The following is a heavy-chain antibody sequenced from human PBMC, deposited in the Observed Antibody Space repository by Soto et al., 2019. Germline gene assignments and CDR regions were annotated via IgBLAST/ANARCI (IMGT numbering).Heavy chain of an antibody. CDR1: GFAFSSNP. D-gene: IGHD2-2*01. J-gene: IGHJ3*02. V-gene: IGHV3-23*01. CDR3: AKDCSTPGCQRAFDM. CDR2: IIGSGTDT. Sequence: GGSLRLSCAVSGFAFSSNPMSWVRQAPGKGLEWVSAIIGSGTDTLYADSVRGRFSMSRDISKNTLYLQMNSLRGDDTAVYYCAKDCSTPGCQRAFDMWGQGTMVTVSS.